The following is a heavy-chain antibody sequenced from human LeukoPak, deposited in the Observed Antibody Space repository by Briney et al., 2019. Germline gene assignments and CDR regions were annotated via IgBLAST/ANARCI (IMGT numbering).Heavy chain of an antibody. V-gene: IGHV3-7*01. CDR3: ASQGGSGSFEDY. Sequence: GGSLSLSCAASGFTFSSYWMSWVRQAPGKGLEWVANIKQDGSEKYYVDSVKGRFTISRDNAKNSLYLQMNSLRAEDTAVYYCASQGGSGSFEDYWGQGTLVTVSS. D-gene: IGHD1-26*01. CDR2: IKQDGSEK. J-gene: IGHJ4*02. CDR1: GFTFSSYW.